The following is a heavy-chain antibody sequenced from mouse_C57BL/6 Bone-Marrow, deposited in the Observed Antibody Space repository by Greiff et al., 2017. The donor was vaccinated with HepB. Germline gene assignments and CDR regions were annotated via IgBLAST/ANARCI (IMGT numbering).Heavy chain of an antibody. CDR1: GYTFTSYG. V-gene: IGHV1-81*01. Sequence: QVQLQQSGAELARPGASVKLSCKASGYTFTSYGICWVKQSTGQGLVWIGEIYPRSGNTYYHEKFKGQATLTADKSSSTAYMELRSLTSEDSAVYFCARYGYGSSYWYFDVWGTGTTVTVSS. D-gene: IGHD1-1*01. J-gene: IGHJ1*03. CDR3: ARYGYGSSYWYFDV. CDR2: IYPRSGNT.